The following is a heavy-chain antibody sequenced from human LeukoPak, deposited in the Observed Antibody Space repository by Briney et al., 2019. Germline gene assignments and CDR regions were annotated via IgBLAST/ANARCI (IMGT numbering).Heavy chain of an antibody. CDR2: ISSSSSTI. CDR1: GFTFSSYS. D-gene: IGHD5-18*01. J-gene: IGHJ6*03. V-gene: IGHV3-48*01. CDR3: AKDIGSGYLNYMDV. Sequence: GGSLRLSCAASGFTFSSYSMNWVRQAPGKGLEWVSYISSSSSTIYYADSVKGRFTISRDNAKNSLYLQMNSLRAEDTALYYCAKDIGSGYLNYMDVWGKGTTVTISS.